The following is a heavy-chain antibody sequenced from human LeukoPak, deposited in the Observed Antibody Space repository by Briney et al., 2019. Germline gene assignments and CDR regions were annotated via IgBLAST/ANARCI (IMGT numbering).Heavy chain of an antibody. J-gene: IGHJ4*02. CDR3: ATQNNSYFDY. V-gene: IGHV1-2*02. CDR2: INPNSGGT. CDR1: VYSFTGYS. D-gene: IGHD1-20*01. Sequence: ASVKVSCTASVYSFTGYSMHWVRQAPGQGLEWMGWINPNSGGTKFAQKFQGRVTMTRDTSISTAYMEVSRLRSDDTAVYYCATQNNSYFDYWGQGTLVTVSS.